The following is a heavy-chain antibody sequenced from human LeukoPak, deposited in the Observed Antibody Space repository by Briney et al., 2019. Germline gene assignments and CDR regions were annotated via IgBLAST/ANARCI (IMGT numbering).Heavy chain of an antibody. CDR1: GYTFTSYY. J-gene: IGHJ6*02. Sequence: GASVKVSCKASGYTFTSYYIHWVRQAPGQGLEWMGIINPSGGSTSYAQNFQGRVTMTRDTSTSTVYMELSSLISEDTAVYYCASYHHRDFGDYYGMDVWGQGTTVTVSS. D-gene: IGHD4-17*01. CDR2: INPSGGST. CDR3: ASYHHRDFGDYYGMDV. V-gene: IGHV1-46*01.